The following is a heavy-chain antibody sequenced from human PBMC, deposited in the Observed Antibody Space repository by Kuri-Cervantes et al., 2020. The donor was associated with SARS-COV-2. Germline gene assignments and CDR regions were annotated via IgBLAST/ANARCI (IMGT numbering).Heavy chain of an antibody. V-gene: IGHV3-21*01. CDR2: ISSSSSYI. Sequence: GGSLRLSCAASGFTFSSYSMNWVRQAPGKGLEWVSSISSSSSYIYYADSVKGRFTISRDDSKNTPYLQMNSLRAEDTAIYYCAKDVLNHLFFWYGMDVWGQGTTVTVSS. D-gene: IGHD5/OR15-5a*01. CDR3: AKDVLNHLFFWYGMDV. CDR1: GFTFSSYS. J-gene: IGHJ6*02.